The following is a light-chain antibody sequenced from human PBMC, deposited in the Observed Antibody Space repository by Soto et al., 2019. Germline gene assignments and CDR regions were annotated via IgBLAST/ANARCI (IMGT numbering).Light chain of an antibody. CDR1: QSVSIY. CDR3: QQRINWPLT. J-gene: IGKJ4*01. Sequence: EIVLTQSPATLSLSPGERATLSCRASQSVSIYLAWYQQKPGQAPMLLIYDASNRATGIPARFSGSGSGTDFTLTISSLEPEDFAVYYFQQRINWPLTFGGGTKVEIK. CDR2: DAS. V-gene: IGKV3-11*01.